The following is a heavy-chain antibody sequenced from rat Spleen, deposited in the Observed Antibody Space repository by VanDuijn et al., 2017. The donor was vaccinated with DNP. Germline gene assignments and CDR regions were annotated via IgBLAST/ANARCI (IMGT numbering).Heavy chain of an antibody. D-gene: IGHD1-11*01. CDR2: INYSGDD. Sequence: EVQLQESGPGLVKPPQSLSLTCSVTGYSITSNYWGWIRKFPGNKMEWIGHINYSGDDRYSPSLKSRISITRDTSKNQFFLQLNSVTIEDTATYYCARMVRRVYWFFDFWGPGTMVTVSS. J-gene: IGHJ1*01. CDR1: GYSITSNY. CDR3: ARMVRRVYWFFDF. V-gene: IGHV3-1*01.